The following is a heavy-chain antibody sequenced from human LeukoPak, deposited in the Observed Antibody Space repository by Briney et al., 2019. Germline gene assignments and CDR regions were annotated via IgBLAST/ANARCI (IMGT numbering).Heavy chain of an antibody. Sequence: GGSLRLSCAASGFTFSTYWMHWVRQAPGKRLWWVSRIKSDGSTNYADSVKGRFTISRDNAKNTVSLQMNSLRPEDTGVYYCARAPSEIGGYYPEYFRHWGQGTLVTVSS. CDR1: GFTFSTYW. CDR2: IKSDGST. J-gene: IGHJ1*01. V-gene: IGHV3-74*01. CDR3: ARAPSEIGGYYPEYFRH. D-gene: IGHD3-22*01.